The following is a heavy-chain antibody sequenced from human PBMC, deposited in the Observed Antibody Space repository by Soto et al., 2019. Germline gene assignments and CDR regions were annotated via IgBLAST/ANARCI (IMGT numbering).Heavy chain of an antibody. CDR1: GFTFSSFW. V-gene: IGHV3-74*01. Sequence: EVQLVESGGDLVQPGGSLRVSCAVSGFTFSSFWMHWVRQDPGKGLVWVSRINSDGSITNYADSVKGRFTISRDNAKNTVYLQMNSLRDEDSAVYYCARGIKGYYGVDVWGQGTTVTVSS. J-gene: IGHJ6*02. CDR2: INSDGSIT. CDR3: ARGIKGYYGVDV. D-gene: IGHD1-20*01.